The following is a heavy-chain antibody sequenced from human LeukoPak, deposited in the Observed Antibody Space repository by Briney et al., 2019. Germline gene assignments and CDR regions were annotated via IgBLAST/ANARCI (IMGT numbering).Heavy chain of an antibody. CDR2: IGTADDT. J-gene: IGHJ2*01. Sequence: GGSLRLSCAASGFSFSSYDMHWVRQATGKGLEWVSAIGTADDTYYPGSVKGRFTISRENAKNSLYLQMNSLRVGDTAVYYCARGGDGYNWGYFDLWGRGTLVTVSS. V-gene: IGHV3-13*01. D-gene: IGHD5-24*01. CDR1: GFSFSSYD. CDR3: ARGGDGYNWGYFDL.